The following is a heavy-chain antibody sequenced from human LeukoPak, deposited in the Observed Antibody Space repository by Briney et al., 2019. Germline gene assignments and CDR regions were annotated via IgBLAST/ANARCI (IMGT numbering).Heavy chain of an antibody. D-gene: IGHD6-6*01. V-gene: IGHV4-34*01. Sequence: SETLSLTCAVSGGSFSGYYWSWIRQPPGKGLEWIGEMNESGGTTYNPSLKSRVTMSVDPSKNQLSLKLTSVTAADTAVYYCARGLRAARLASWGQGTLVAVSS. CDR3: ARGLRAARLAS. J-gene: IGHJ5*02. CDR1: GGSFSGYY. CDR2: MNESGGT.